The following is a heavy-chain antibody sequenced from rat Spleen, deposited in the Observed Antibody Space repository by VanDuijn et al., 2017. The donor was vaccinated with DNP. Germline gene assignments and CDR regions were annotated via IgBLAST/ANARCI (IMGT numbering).Heavy chain of an antibody. Sequence: EVQLVESGGDLVQPGRSLKLSCVASGFTFSYYWMAWVRQVPGKGLEWIASITGGGGTTSYPDSVKGRFTISRDDARNTLSLQMNSLRSEDTDTYYCTRVGDFHDGCDGDVLDAWGQGTSVTVSS. CDR2: ITGGGGTT. CDR1: GFTFSYYW. CDR3: TRVGDFHDGCDGDVLDA. V-gene: IGHV5-31*01. D-gene: IGHD1-12*03. J-gene: IGHJ4*01.